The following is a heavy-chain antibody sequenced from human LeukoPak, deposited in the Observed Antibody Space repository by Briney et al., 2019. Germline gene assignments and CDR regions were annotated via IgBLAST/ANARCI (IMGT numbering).Heavy chain of an antibody. V-gene: IGHV3-33*01. CDR2: IWYDGSNK. CDR3: ARDLYDILTCYYIPFDF. CDR1: GFTFSSYG. D-gene: IGHD3-9*01. J-gene: IGHJ4*02. Sequence: GGSLRLSCAASGFTFSSYGMHWVRQAPGKGLEWVAVIWYDGSNKYYADSVKGRFTISRDNSKNTLYLQMNSLRAEDTAVYYCARDLYDILTCYYIPFDFWGQGTLVTVSS.